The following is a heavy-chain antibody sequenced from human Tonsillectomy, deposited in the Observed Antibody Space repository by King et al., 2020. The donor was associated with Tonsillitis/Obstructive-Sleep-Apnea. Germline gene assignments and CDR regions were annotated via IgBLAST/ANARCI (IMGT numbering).Heavy chain of an antibody. J-gene: IGHJ6*02. Sequence: HVQLQQWGAGLLKPSETLSLTCAVYGGSFSGYYWSWIRQPPGKGLEWIGEINHSGSTNYNPSLKSRVTISVDTSKNQFSLKLSSVTAADTAVYYCARDPTYCSSTSCYRRATWDGMDVWGQGTTVTVSS. V-gene: IGHV4-34*01. CDR2: INHSGST. D-gene: IGHD2-2*02. CDR3: ARDPTYCSSTSCYRRATWDGMDV. CDR1: GGSFSGYY.